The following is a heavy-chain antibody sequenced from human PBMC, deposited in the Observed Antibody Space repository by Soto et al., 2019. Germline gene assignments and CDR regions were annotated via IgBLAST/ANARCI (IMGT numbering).Heavy chain of an antibody. V-gene: IGHV1-18*01. Sequence: QVQLVQSGAEVKKPGASVKVSCKTSGYTPTNYDIGWVRQAPGQGLEWMGWIGAYNGNTNYAQKLQGRVTMTTDTSTSTAYMELRSLRSDDTAVYYCARALYRSGTYYAFDNWGQGTLVTVSS. CDR2: IGAYNGNT. D-gene: IGHD1-26*01. CDR1: GYTPTNYD. J-gene: IGHJ4*02. CDR3: ARALYRSGTYYAFDN.